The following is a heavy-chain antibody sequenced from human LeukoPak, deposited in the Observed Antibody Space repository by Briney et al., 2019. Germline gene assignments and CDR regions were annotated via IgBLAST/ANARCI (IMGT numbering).Heavy chain of an antibody. Sequence: SETLSLTCTVSGGSIGTYYWSWIRQSPGKGLEWIGYIYYSGSTNYNPSLKSRVTISVDTSKNQFSLKLSSVTAADTAVYYCARLRRTPYFDYWGQGTLVTVSS. D-gene: IGHD5-12*01. CDR3: ARLRRTPYFDY. J-gene: IGHJ4*02. CDR2: IYYSGST. V-gene: IGHV4-59*12. CDR1: GGSIGTYY.